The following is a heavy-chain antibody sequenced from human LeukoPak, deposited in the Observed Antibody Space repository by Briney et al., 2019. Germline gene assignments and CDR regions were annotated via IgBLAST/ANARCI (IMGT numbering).Heavy chain of an antibody. CDR3: ARLIQLWLPFDY. Sequence: SETLSLTCTVSGGSISSYYWSWIRQPPGKGLEWIGYIYYSGSTNYNPSLKSRVTISVDTSKNQFSLKLSSVTAADTAVYYCARLIQLWLPFDYWGQGTLVTVSS. CDR1: GGSISSYY. V-gene: IGHV4-59*01. CDR2: IYYSGST. D-gene: IGHD5-18*01. J-gene: IGHJ4*02.